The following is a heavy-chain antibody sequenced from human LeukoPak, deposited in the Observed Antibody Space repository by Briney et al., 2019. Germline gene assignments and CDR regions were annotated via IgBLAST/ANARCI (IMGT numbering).Heavy chain of an antibody. Sequence: GGSLRLSCAASGFTFSDYYMSWIRQAPGKGLEWVSYISSSGSIIYYADSVKGRFTISRDNAKNSLYLQMNSLRAEDTAVYYCARGPRYCSSTSCYGGAGYWGQGTLVTVSS. J-gene: IGHJ4*02. CDR3: ARGPRYCSSTSCYGGAGY. D-gene: IGHD2-2*01. CDR1: GFTFSDYY. CDR2: ISSSGSII. V-gene: IGHV3-11*01.